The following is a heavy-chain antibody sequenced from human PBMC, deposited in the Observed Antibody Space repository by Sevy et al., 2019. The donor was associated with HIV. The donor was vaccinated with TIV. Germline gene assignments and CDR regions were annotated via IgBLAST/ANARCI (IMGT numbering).Heavy chain of an antibody. CDR1: GFTFSSYD. CDR3: AKGYGSGTYFLPPLFDY. D-gene: IGHD3-10*01. CDR2: ISDDGSKK. Sequence: GGSLRLSCAASGFTFSSYDMSWVRQTPGKGLEWVALISDDGSKKYFADSVKGRFTISRDNSKNTLYLQMNSLRPEDTALYYCAKGYGSGTYFLPPLFDYWAQGTLVTVSS. V-gene: IGHV3-30*18. J-gene: IGHJ4*02.